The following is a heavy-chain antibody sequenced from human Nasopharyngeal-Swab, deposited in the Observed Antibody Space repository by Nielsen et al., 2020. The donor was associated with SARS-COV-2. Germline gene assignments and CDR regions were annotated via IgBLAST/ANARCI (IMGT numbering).Heavy chain of an antibody. CDR3: VRSLYYYYDSSGYSL. J-gene: IGHJ4*02. CDR1: GFTFTDYV. V-gene: IGHV3-21*01. Sequence: GGSLRLSCAASGFTFTDYVMNWVRQAPGKGLEWVSSISTTSDYIYYADSVKGRFTISRDNARNSLHLQMHSLRAEDTAVYYCVRSLYYYYDSSGYSLWGQGTLVTVSS. CDR2: ISTTSDYI. D-gene: IGHD3-22*01.